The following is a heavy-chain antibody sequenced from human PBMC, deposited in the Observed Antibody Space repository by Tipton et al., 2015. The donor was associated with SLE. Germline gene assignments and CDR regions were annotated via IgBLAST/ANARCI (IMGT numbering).Heavy chain of an antibody. CDR1: GESFSGYL. J-gene: IGHJ4*02. CDR2: IDHGGNT. D-gene: IGHD1-1*01. V-gene: IGHV4-34*01. CDR3: ARLGHFHWNDIHFRVLRGRIDS. Sequence: TLSLTCAVHGESFSGYLWTWIRQSPGKGLEWIGEIDHGGNTNYRPSLESRVTISLDPSKNQFSLTLNSVTAADTAVYYCARLGHFHWNDIHFRVLRGRIDSWGQGTLVTVSS.